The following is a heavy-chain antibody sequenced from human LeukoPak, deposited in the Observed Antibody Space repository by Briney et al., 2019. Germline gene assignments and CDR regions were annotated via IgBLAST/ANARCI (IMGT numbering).Heavy chain of an antibody. D-gene: IGHD3-10*01. V-gene: IGHV5-51*01. CDR1: GYTFTSYW. CDR3: ARLGGDTYYFGSASYPNWYFDL. Sequence: GESLKISCQASGYTFTSYWIGWVRQMPGKGLECMGIIYPDDSVTTYSPSFQGQVTISADKSFNTAYLQWSSLKASDTAIYYCARLGGDTYYFGSASYPNWYFDLWGRGTLVTVSS. CDR2: IYPDDSVT. J-gene: IGHJ2*01.